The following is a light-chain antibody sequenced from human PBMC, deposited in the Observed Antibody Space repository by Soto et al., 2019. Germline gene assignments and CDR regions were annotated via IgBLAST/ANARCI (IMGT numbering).Light chain of an antibody. CDR2: EVS. V-gene: IGLV2-14*01. CDR1: RTDVGAYNY. Sequence: QSALTQPASVSGSPGQSITISCSGTRTDVGAYNYVSWYQHHPGRVPKLIIFEVSNRPSGVSDRFSGSKSGNTASLTISGLQADDEADYHCSSYTSRATPLFGGGTKLTVL. J-gene: IGLJ2*01. CDR3: SSYTSRATPL.